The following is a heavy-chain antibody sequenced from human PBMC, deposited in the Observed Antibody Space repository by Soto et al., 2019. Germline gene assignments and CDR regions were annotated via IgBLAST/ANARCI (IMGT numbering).Heavy chain of an antibody. Sequence: SEALCLTCTFSGGSIRIGDYYWSWIRQPPGKGLQRIGYIHDSGSTYYNLPLNSRVTISVDTSKNQFSLMLSSVTAADTALYYCARDWPMVRGGRGFDIWGEGAMIS. CDR3: ARDWPMVRGGRGFDI. CDR2: IHDSGST. J-gene: IGHJ3*02. V-gene: IGHV4-30-4*02. CDR1: GGSIRIGDYY. D-gene: IGHD3-10*01.